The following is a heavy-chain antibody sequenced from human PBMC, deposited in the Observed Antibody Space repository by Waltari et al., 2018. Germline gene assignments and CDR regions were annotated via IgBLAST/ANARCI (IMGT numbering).Heavy chain of an antibody. J-gene: IGHJ4*02. D-gene: IGHD2-15*01. CDR2: ISSTGTYT. CDR1: GRNLTLPH. CDR3: ARAGRNGYSYLDY. V-gene: IGHV3-21*01. Sequence: EVNLVESGGGLVRPGGALRLRCGTSGRNLTLPHINWVRQAPGNGLEWVSLISSTGTYTFYADSVKGRFSISRDNAQTSVYLQLNSLKVEDTAVYYCARAGRNGYSYLDYWGQGTLVTVST.